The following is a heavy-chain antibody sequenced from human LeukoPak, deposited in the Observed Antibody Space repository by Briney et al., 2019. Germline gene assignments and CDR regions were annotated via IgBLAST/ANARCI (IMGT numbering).Heavy chain of an antibody. CDR1: GFTFSSYG. Sequence: VGSLRLSCAASGFTFSSYGMHWVRQAPGKGLERVAGISYDGSNKYYADSVKGRFTISRDNSKNTLYLQMNSLRAEDTAVYYCAKDDDSSGYYPDYWGLGTLVTVSS. V-gene: IGHV3-30*18. CDR3: AKDDDSSGYYPDY. J-gene: IGHJ4*02. CDR2: ISYDGSNK. D-gene: IGHD3-22*01.